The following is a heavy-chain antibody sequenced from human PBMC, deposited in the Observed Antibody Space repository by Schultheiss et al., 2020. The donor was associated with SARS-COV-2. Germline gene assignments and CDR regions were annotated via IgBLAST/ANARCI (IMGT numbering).Heavy chain of an antibody. D-gene: IGHD3-10*01. Sequence: GESLKISCAASGFTFSSHWMHWVRQAPGKGLEWVSYIHENGHITMYADSVKGRFTISRDNAKNTLYLQMDSLGVDDTAVYYCVRGRFDPWGQGTLVTVS. CDR1: GFTFSSHW. CDR2: IHENGHIT. CDR3: VRGRFDP. J-gene: IGHJ5*02. V-gene: IGHV3-74*03.